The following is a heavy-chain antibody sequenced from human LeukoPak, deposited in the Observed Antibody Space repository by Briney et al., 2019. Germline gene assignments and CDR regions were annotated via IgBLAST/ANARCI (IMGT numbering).Heavy chain of an antibody. CDR2: IRSNAAGGTT. J-gene: IGHJ6*02. CDR3: ARVGGYSYGYPYYYGMDV. V-gene: IGHV3-15*01. CDR1: GLIFADAW. Sequence: GGSLRLSCAPSGLIFADAWMSWVRQAPGKGLEWVGRIRSNAAGGTTDYVGPVKGRFTISRDDSTNMLYLQMNSLRAEDTAVYYCARVGGYSYGYPYYYGMDVWGQGTTVTVSS. D-gene: IGHD5-18*01.